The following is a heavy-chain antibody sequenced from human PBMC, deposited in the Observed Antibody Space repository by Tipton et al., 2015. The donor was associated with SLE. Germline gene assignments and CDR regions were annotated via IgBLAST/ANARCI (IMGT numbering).Heavy chain of an antibody. J-gene: IGHJ6*02. D-gene: IGHD2-2*01. CDR1: GFTFSSYS. CDR2: ISNSSSYI. CDR3: ASVVAPTSYYYYGMDV. Sequence: SLRLSCAASGFTFSSYSMNWVRQAPGKGLEWVSSISNSSSYIYYADSVKGRFTISRDNAKNSLYLQMNSLRAEDTAVYYCASVVAPTSYYYYGMDVWGQGTTVTVSS. V-gene: IGHV3-21*03.